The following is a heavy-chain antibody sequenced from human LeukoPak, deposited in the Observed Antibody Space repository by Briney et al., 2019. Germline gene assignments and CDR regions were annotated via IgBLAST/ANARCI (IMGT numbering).Heavy chain of an antibody. Sequence: PGGSLRLSCVASGFTFSSYAMHWVRQAPGQGLEYVSVISANGDSTYYANSVKGRFTISRDNSKNTLYLQMGGLRGEDMAVYYCARRGSSGWYVDVWGKGTTVTVSS. J-gene: IGHJ6*03. CDR1: GFTFSSYA. CDR3: ARRGSSGWYVDV. D-gene: IGHD6-19*01. V-gene: IGHV3-64*01. CDR2: ISANGDST.